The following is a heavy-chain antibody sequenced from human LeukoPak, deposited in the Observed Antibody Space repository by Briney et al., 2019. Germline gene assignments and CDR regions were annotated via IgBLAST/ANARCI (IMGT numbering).Heavy chain of an antibody. V-gene: IGHV3-66*01. CDR3: ARDMYYYDSSGYSPFDY. Sequence: GGSLRLSCAASGLTVSSSYMSWVRQAPGKGLEWVSIIYNDGSTYYADSVKGRFTISRDNSKNTLYLQMNSLRAEDTAVYYCARDMYYYDSSGYSPFDYWGQGTLVTVSS. CDR1: GLTVSSSY. J-gene: IGHJ4*02. CDR2: IYNDGST. D-gene: IGHD3-22*01.